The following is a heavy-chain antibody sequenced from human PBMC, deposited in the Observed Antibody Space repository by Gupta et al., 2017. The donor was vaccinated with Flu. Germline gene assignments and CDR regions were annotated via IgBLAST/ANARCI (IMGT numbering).Heavy chain of an antibody. Sequence: QVPLQESGPGLVKPSQTLSLTCSVSGDSITGDGYYWNWIRQHPGKGLEWIGYIYYTGSTFYNPSLKSRVTISVDTSKNHFSMRLSSVTAADTAVYYCVKGAQQWSFGAFDIWGQGAMVTVSS. J-gene: IGHJ3*02. CDR2: IYYTGST. CDR1: GDSITGDGYY. D-gene: IGHD1-26*01. CDR3: VKGAQQWSFGAFDI. V-gene: IGHV4-31*03.